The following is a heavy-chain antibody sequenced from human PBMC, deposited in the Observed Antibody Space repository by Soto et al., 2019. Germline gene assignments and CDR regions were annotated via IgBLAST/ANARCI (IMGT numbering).Heavy chain of an antibody. CDR3: ARLYCGGDCPDTYFDY. Sequence: GASVKVSCKASGYTFTSYGISWVRQAPGRGLEWMGWISAYNGNTNYAQKLQGRVTMTTDTSTSTAYMELRSLRSDDTAVYYCARLYCGGDCPDTYFDYWGQGTLVTVSS. V-gene: IGHV1-18*01. CDR1: GYTFTSYG. J-gene: IGHJ4*02. D-gene: IGHD2-21*02. CDR2: ISAYNGNT.